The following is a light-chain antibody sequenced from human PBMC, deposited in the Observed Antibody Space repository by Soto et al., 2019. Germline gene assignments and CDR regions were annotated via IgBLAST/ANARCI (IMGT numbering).Light chain of an antibody. CDR1: QSVSSK. Sequence: EIVMTQSPATLSVSPGERATLSCRASQSVSSKLAWYQQKPGQAPSLLIYGASTRATGIPARFSGSGSGTEFTLTISRLQSEDFAVYYCEEYNNWPRTFGQGTKLEIK. CDR3: EEYNNWPRT. V-gene: IGKV3-15*01. CDR2: GAS. J-gene: IGKJ2*01.